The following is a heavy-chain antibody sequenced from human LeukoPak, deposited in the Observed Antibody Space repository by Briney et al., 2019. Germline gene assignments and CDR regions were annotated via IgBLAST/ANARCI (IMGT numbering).Heavy chain of an antibody. CDR1: GFTFSSYG. Sequence: GGSLRLSCAASGFTFSSYGMHWVRQAPGKGLEWVAVISYDGSNKYYADSVKGRFTIPRDNSKNTLYLQMNSLRAEDTAVYYCAKGSSGWYWGQGTLVTVSS. D-gene: IGHD6-19*01. V-gene: IGHV3-30*18. CDR3: AKGSSGWY. CDR2: ISYDGSNK. J-gene: IGHJ4*02.